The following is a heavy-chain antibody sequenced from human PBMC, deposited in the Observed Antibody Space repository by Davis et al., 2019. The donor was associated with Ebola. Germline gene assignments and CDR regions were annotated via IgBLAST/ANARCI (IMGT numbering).Heavy chain of an antibody. V-gene: IGHV4-59*08. CDR1: GASISSYY. CDR3: ARRGTSSWYAGWFDP. D-gene: IGHD6-13*01. Sequence: SETLSLTCSVSGASISSYYWSWIRQPPGKGLEWIGYIYYSGSTNYNPSLKSRVTISVDTSKNPFSLKLSSVTAADTAMYYCARRGTSSWYAGWFDPWGQGTLVTVSS. J-gene: IGHJ5*02. CDR2: IYYSGST.